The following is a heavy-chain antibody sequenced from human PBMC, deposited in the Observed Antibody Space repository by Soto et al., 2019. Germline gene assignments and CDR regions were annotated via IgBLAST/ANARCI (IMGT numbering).Heavy chain of an antibody. D-gene: IGHD4-17*01. CDR1: GFDFSNYW. CDR2: INGDGSDI. J-gene: IGHJ5*02. Sequence: GGSLRLSCGASGFDFSNYWMHWVRQAPGKGLVWVSRINGDGSDIKYADSVKGLFTISRDNAKNTVYLQMNSLRADDTAVYYCARDQTTGDWFDAWGQGALVTVS. CDR3: ARDQTTGDWFDA. V-gene: IGHV3-74*03.